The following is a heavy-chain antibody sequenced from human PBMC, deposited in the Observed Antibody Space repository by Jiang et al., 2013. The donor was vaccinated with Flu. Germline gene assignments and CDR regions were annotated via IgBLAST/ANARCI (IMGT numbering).Heavy chain of an antibody. V-gene: IGHV4-39*07. CDR2: IYHSGTS. CDR1: GASINNTDYF. D-gene: IGHD1-26*01. CDR3: ARHTGFYRGNYYFDY. Sequence: GLVKPSETLSLTCIVSGASINNTDYFWGWIRQPPGKGLEWIGIIYHSGTSYYHPSLRSRLTISVDTSKNQFSLNLDSMTAADTAVYYCARHTGFYRGNYYFDYWGQGILVTVSS. J-gene: IGHJ4*02.